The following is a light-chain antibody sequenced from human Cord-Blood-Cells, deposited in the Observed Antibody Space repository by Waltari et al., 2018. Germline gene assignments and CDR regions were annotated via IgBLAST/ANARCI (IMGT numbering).Light chain of an antibody. J-gene: IGLJ2*01. Sequence: QSALTQPPPASGSPGQSVTISCTGPSRDVGGYNYVSWYQQHPGKAPQLMIYEVSKRPSGVPDRFSGSKSGNTASLTVSGLQAEDEADYYCSSYAGSNNVVFGGGTKLTVL. CDR2: EVS. V-gene: IGLV2-8*01. CDR3: SSYAGSNNVV. CDR1: SRDVGGYNY.